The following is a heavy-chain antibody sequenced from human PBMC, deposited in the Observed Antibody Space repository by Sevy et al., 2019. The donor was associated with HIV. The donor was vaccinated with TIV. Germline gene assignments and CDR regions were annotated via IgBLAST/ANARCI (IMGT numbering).Heavy chain of an antibody. CDR2: INTFTGDT. D-gene: IGHD2-15*01. V-gene: IGHV1-18*01. CDR3: ARGYCSGGRCYPGGY. J-gene: IGHJ4*02. CDR1: GSTLSQMA. Sequence: ASVKVSCKVSGSTLSQMAMHWVRQAPGQGLEWMGWINTFTGDTNYLQKLQDRVTMTKDTSTSTVYMELRSLRSDDTAVYYCARGYCSGGRCYPGGYWGQGTLVTVSS.